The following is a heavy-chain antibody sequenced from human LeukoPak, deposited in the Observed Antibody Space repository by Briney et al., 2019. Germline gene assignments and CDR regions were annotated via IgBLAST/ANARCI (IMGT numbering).Heavy chain of an antibody. V-gene: IGHV1-69*13. CDR2: IIPIFGTA. CDR3: AKEVHYGSGSYYIC. Sequence: SVKVSCKASGGTFSSYAISWVRQAPGQGLEWMGGIIPIFGTANYAQKFQGRVTITADESTSTAYMELSSLRSGDTAVYYCAKEVHYGSGSYYICWGQGTLVTVSS. J-gene: IGHJ4*02. D-gene: IGHD3-10*01. CDR1: GGTFSSYA.